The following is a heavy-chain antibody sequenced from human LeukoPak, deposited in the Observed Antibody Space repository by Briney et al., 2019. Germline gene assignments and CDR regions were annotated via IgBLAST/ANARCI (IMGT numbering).Heavy chain of an antibody. CDR2: INHSGST. CDR3: ARVGYEDAFDI. D-gene: IGHD5-12*01. CDR1: GGSFSGYY. V-gene: IGHV4-34*01. J-gene: IGHJ3*02. Sequence: SETLSLTCAVYGGSFSGYYWSWIRQPPGKGLEWIGEINHSGSTNYNPSLKSRVTISVDTSKNQFSLKLSSVTAADTAVYYCARVGYEDAFDIWGQGTMVTVSS.